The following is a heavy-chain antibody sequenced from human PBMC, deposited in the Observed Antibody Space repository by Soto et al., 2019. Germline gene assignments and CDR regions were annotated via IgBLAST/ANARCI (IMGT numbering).Heavy chain of an antibody. CDR2: ISYDGNVK. D-gene: IGHD3-10*01. CDR3: AKDLKVSGGFHGSLNYYYGMDV. J-gene: IGHJ6*02. Sequence: GVSLRLSCAASGFSFSNHGMQWVRQAPCKGLEWVAVISYDGNVKYYTDSVKGRFTISRDNSQSTLFLQMDSLRPEDAAVYYCAKDLKVSGGFHGSLNYYYGMDVWGQGTPVTVSS. V-gene: IGHV3-30*18. CDR1: GFSFSNHG.